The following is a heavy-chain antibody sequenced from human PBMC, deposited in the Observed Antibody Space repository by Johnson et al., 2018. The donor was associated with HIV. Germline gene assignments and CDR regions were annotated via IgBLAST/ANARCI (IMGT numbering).Heavy chain of an antibody. V-gene: IGHV3-30*02. Sequence: QMLLVESGGGVVQPGGSLTLSCVTSGFVFSDYVMHWVRQAPGKGLDWVTFIRYDGSSKHYGDSVKGRFTISRDNSKNTLYLQMNSLRAEDTAVYYCARIRDYGPARSAFDIWGQGTMVTVSS. D-gene: IGHD4-17*01. CDR3: ARIRDYGPARSAFDI. CDR1: GFVFSDYV. J-gene: IGHJ3*02. CDR2: IRYDGSSK.